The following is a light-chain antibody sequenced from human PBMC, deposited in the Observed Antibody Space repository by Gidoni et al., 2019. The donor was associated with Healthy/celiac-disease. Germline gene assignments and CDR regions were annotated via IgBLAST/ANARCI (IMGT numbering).Light chain of an antibody. CDR3: QQRSNWPPRT. CDR2: DAS. Sequence: EIVLTQSPATLSVSPGERATLSCRASQSVSSYLAWYQQKPGQAPRLLIYDASNRATGIPARFSGSGSGTDFTLTISSLEPEDFAVYYCQQRSNWPPRTFGQGTKVEIK. J-gene: IGKJ1*01. V-gene: IGKV3-11*01. CDR1: QSVSSY.